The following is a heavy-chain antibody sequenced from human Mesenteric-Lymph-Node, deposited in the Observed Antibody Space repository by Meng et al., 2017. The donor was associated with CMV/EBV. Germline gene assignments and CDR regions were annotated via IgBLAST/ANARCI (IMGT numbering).Heavy chain of an antibody. Sequence: GSLRLSCAASGFTFSSYSMNWIRQPPGKGLEWIGNMLYSGVTFYNASLTSRLTISIDTSKNQFSLKLTSLIAADTAVYYCARMVDYYDSSGYFDSWGQGRLVTVSS. D-gene: IGHD3-22*01. CDR3: ARMVDYYDSSGYFDS. V-gene: IGHV4-34*12. J-gene: IGHJ4*02. CDR2: MLYSGVT. CDR1: GFTFSSYS.